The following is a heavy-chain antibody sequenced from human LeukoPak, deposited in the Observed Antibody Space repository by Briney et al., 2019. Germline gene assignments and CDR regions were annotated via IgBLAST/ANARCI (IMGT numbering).Heavy chain of an antibody. CDR2: IYYSGST. V-gene: IGHV4-39*07. D-gene: IGHD6-6*01. CDR3: ARDHPARVAVGSSSAFDI. Sequence: PSETLSLTCTVSGGSISSSSYYWGWIRQPPGKGLEWIGSIYYSGSTYYNPSLKSRVTISVDTSKNQFSLKLSSVTAADTAVYYCARDHPARVAVGSSSAFDIWGQGTMVTVSS. CDR1: GGSISSSSYY. J-gene: IGHJ3*02.